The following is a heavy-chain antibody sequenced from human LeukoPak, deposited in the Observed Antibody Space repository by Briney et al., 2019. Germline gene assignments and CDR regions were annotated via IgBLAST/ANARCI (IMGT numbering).Heavy chain of an antibody. CDR1: GGSISSYY. CDR2: IYYMWST. J-gene: IGHJ6*03. CDR3: ARGFWSGYYRPDYYYYYYMDV. V-gene: IGHV4-59*01. D-gene: IGHD3-3*01. Sequence: SETLSLTCTGPGGSISSYYWSCIRQPPGKGLELSGYIYYMWSTNYNPSLKSRVTISVDTSKNQFSLQLSSVTAADTAVYYCARGFWSGYYRPDYYYYYYMDVWGKGTTVTVSS.